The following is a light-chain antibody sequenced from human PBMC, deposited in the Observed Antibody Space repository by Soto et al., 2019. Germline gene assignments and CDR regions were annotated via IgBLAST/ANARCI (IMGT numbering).Light chain of an antibody. CDR3: SSYAASNNCYFV. CDR1: SSDVGGYNY. V-gene: IGLV2-8*01. CDR2: EVT. Sequence: QSALTQPPSASGSPGQSVTISCTGTSSDVGGYNYVSWYQQYPGRAPKLMIYEVTKRPSGVPDRFSGSKSGNTASLTVSRLQAEDEADYYCSSYAASNNCYFVFGGGTNLTVL. J-gene: IGLJ3*02.